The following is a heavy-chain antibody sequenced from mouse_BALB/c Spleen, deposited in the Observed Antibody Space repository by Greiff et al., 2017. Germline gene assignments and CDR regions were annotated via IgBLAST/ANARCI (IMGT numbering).Heavy chain of an antibody. D-gene: IGHD2-2*01. CDR2: ISSGGST. CDR1: GFTFSSYA. J-gene: IGHJ3*01. Sequence: EVMLVESGGGLVKPGGSLKLSCAASGFTFSSYAMSWVRQTPEKRLEWVASISSGGSTYYPDSVKGRFTISRDNARNILYLQMSSLRSEDTAMYYCARERYGYDRFAYWGQGTLVTVSA. V-gene: IGHV5-6-5*01. CDR3: ARERYGYDRFAY.